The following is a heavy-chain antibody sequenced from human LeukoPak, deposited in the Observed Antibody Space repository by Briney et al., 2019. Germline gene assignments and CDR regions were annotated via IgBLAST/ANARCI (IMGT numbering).Heavy chain of an antibody. CDR1: GFTFDDYA. CDR2: ISWNSGSI. D-gene: IGHD3-22*01. J-gene: IGHJ4*02. Sequence: PGGSLRLSCVASGFTFDDYAMHWVRQAPGKGLEWVSGISWNSGSIGYADSVKGRFTISRDNAKNSLYLQMNSLRAEDTALYYCAKDVYYDSSGYYFDYWGQGTLVTVSS. V-gene: IGHV3-9*01. CDR3: AKDVYYDSSGYYFDY.